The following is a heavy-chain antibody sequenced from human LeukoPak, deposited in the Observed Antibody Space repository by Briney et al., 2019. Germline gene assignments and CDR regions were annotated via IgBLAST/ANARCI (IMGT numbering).Heavy chain of an antibody. Sequence: ASVRVSCKASGYTFTSYAMNWVRQAPGQGLEWMGWINTNTGNPTYAQGFTGRSVFSLDTSVSTAYLQISSLKAEDTAVYYCARDRGPPYYDILTGYYNEGGEFDPWGQGTQVTASS. V-gene: IGHV7-4-1*02. D-gene: IGHD3-9*01. J-gene: IGHJ5*02. CDR3: ARDRGPPYYDILTGYYNEGGEFDP. CDR1: GYTFTSYA. CDR2: INTNTGNP.